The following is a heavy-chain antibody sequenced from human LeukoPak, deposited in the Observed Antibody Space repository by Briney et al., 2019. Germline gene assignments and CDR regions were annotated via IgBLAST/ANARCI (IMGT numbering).Heavy chain of an antibody. CDR2: IYHSGST. CDR1: GGSISSGGYS. J-gene: IGHJ4*02. D-gene: IGHD3-22*01. CDR3: ARHIDSSGYYYDY. V-gene: IGHV4-30-2*01. Sequence: SETLSLTCAVSGGSISSGGYSWSWIRQPPGKGLEWIGYIYHSGSTYYNPSLKSRVTISVDRSKNQFSLKLSSVTAADTAVYYCARHIDSSGYYYDYWGQGTLVTVSS.